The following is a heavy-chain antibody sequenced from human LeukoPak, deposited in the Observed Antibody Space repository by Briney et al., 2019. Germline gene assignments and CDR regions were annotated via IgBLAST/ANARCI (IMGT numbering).Heavy chain of an antibody. V-gene: IGHV3-23*01. CDR2: ISGSGGNT. J-gene: IGHJ4*02. CDR1: GFTFSNYV. CDR3: ARDLRSSAVGDY. Sequence: GGSLRLSCAASGFTFSNYVMSWARQAPGKGLEWVSAISGSGGNTYYADSVKGRFTISRDNSKNTLYLQMNSLRAEDTAVYYCARDLRSSAVGDYWGQGTLVTVSS. D-gene: IGHD3-22*01.